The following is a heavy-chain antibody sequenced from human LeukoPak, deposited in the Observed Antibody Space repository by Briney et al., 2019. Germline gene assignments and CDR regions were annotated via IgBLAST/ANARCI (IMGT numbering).Heavy chain of an antibody. CDR3: ARGRAEGMFGELLYTFDY. V-gene: IGHV1-69*04. D-gene: IGHD3-10*02. CDR1: GGTFSSYA. J-gene: IGHJ4*02. CDR2: IIPIFGIA. Sequence: SVKVSCKASGGTFSSYAISWVRQAPGQGLEWMGRIIPIFGIANYAQKFQGRVTITADKSTSTAYMELSSLRSEDTAVYYCARGRAEGMFGELLYTFDYWGQGTLVTVSS.